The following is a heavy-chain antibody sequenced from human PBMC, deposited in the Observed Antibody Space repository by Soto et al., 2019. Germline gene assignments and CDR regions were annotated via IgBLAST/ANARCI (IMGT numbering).Heavy chain of an antibody. V-gene: IGHV1-8*01. D-gene: IGHD6-25*01. CDR1: GYTFTSYD. Sequence: QVQLVQSGAEVKKPGASVKVSCKASGYTFTSYDINWVRQATGQGLEWMGWMNPNSGNTGYAQKFQGRVTMTRNTSLSTAYMGLSSLRSEDTAVYCCARGGGTSGWLYYYYCGMDVWGQGTAVTVAS. J-gene: IGHJ6*02. CDR3: ARGGGTSGWLYYYYCGMDV. CDR2: MNPNSGNT.